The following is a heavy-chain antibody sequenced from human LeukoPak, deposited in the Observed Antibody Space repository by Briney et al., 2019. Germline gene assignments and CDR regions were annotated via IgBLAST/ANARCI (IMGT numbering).Heavy chain of an antibody. V-gene: IGHV4-59*01. Sequence: SETLSLTCTVSGDSFSNYYWTRIRQPPGKGLEWIGYINYSGSTTYNPSLKSRVTISLDTSKNQFSLKLTSVTAADTAVYYCARGLRYFDHYFGHWGQGILVTVSP. D-gene: IGHD3-9*01. CDR2: INYSGST. J-gene: IGHJ4*02. CDR3: ARGLRYFDHYFGH. CDR1: GDSFSNYY.